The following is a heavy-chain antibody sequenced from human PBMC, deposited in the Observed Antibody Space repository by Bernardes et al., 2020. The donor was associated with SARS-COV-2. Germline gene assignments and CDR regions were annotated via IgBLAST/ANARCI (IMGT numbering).Heavy chain of an antibody. Sequence: SETLSLTCTVSGGSISSSSDYWGWIRQPPGKRLAWIGTIHYTGSAYYNPSLQSRVTMSVDTSKNQFSLRLSSVTAADTAVYYCVRPKNTMMVGPNDAFDIWGQGTMVTVSS. CDR1: GGSISSSSDY. V-gene: IGHV4-39*01. D-gene: IGHD3-22*01. CDR2: IHYTGSA. CDR3: VRPKNTMMVGPNDAFDI. J-gene: IGHJ3*02.